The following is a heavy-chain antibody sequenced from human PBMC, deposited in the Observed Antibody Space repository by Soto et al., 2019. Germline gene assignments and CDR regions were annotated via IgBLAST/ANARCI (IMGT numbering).Heavy chain of an antibody. V-gene: IGHV3-30*02. J-gene: IGHJ4*02. Sequence: GGSLRLSCAASGFTFSSHGMHWVRQAPGKGLEWVAIIRHDGSSEYYADSVKGRFTISRDNSENTLYLQMNSLKAEATAMSYMARDYCGGDCYFDCWGQGTLVTVSS. CDR1: GFTFSSHG. CDR3: ARDYCGGDCYFDC. CDR2: IRHDGSSE. D-gene: IGHD2-21*02.